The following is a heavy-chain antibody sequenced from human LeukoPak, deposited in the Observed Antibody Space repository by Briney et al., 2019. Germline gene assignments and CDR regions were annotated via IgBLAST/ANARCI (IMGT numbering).Heavy chain of an antibody. V-gene: IGHV3-23*01. CDR1: GFTFSSYA. CDR2: ISGSGGST. Sequence: GGSLRLSCAASGFTFSSYAMSWVRQAPGKGLEWVSAISGSGGSTYYADSVKGRFTISRDNSKNTLSLQMNSLRADDTAIYYCARGGRTTDYWGQGTLVTVSS. CDR3: ARGGRTTDY. J-gene: IGHJ4*02.